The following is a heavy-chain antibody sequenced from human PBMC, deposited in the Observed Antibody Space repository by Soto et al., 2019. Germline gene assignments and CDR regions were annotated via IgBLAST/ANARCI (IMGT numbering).Heavy chain of an antibody. CDR2: IYRSGST. D-gene: IGHD3-22*01. CDR3: ATGPYESSGYSFDY. V-gene: IGHV3-53*01. J-gene: IGHJ4*02. CDR1: GFSVSNNY. Sequence: WGSLRLSCAASGFSVSNNYMSWVRQAPGRGLEWVSVIYRSGSTYHADAGTGRFTISRDNSKNTVNLQMNSLRAEDTAVYYCATGPYESSGYSFDYWGQGTMVTVSS.